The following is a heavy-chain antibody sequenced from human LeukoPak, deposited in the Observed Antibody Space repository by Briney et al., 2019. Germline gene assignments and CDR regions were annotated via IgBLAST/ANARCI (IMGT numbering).Heavy chain of an antibody. D-gene: IGHD3-10*01. J-gene: IGHJ4*02. Sequence: GGSLRLSCAASGFTFSSYWMSWVRQAPGKGLEWVSAISGSGGSTYYADSVKGRFTISRDNSKNTLYLQMNSLRAEDTAVYYCAKDLVYYGSGSYGDVERGYWGQGTLVTVSS. V-gene: IGHV3-23*01. CDR1: GFTFSSYW. CDR3: AKDLVYYGSGSYGDVERGY. CDR2: ISGSGGST.